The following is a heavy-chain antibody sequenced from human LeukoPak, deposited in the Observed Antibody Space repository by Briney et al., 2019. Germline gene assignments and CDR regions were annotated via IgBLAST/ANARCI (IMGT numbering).Heavy chain of an antibody. Sequence: QPGGSLRLSCAAFGFTVSSNYMSWVRQAPGKGLEWVSVIYSGGSTYYADSVKGRFTISRDNSKNTLYLQMNSLRAEDTAVYYCARERYYYDSSGYYFRAFDIWGQGTMVTVSS. CDR2: IYSGGST. D-gene: IGHD3-22*01. CDR1: GFTVSSNY. CDR3: ARERYYYDSSGYYFRAFDI. J-gene: IGHJ3*02. V-gene: IGHV3-66*02.